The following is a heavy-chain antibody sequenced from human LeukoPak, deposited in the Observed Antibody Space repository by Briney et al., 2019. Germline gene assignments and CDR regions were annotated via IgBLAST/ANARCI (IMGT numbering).Heavy chain of an antibody. V-gene: IGHV1-2*02. CDR2: INPNSGGT. CDR1: GYTFNGYY. CDR3: ARKGITGTHDAFDI. Sequence: ASVKFYCKASGYTFNGYYMHWVRQAPGQGLEWMVWINPNSGGTNYAQKFQGRVTVTRDTSISTAYMELSRLRSDDTAVYYCARKGITGTHDAFDIWGQGTMVTVSS. D-gene: IGHD1-7*01. J-gene: IGHJ3*02.